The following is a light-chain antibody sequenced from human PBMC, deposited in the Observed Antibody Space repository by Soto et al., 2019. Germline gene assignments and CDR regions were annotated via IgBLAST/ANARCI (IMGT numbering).Light chain of an antibody. CDR3: QHYTDFHYT. CDR2: KAT. J-gene: IGKJ2*01. CDR1: QSIGSG. V-gene: IGKV1-5*03. Sequence: DIQMTQSPSTLSASVGDGVTITCRASQSIGSGLAWYQQKPGKAPKLLIYKATNLQTGVPSRFSGSGSGTDFSLTISSLQPVDSVTYYCQHYTDFHYTFGQGTKVEI.